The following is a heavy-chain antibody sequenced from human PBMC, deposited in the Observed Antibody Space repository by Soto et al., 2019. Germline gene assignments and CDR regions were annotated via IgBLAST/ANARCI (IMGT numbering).Heavy chain of an antibody. Sequence: AGGSLRLSCAASGFTFSSYSMNWVRQAPGKGLEWVSYISSSSSTIYYADSVKGRFTISRDNAKNSLYLQMNSLRAEDTAVYCCARDRYGDYVADIWGQGTMVTVSS. CDR3: ARDRYGDYVADI. J-gene: IGHJ3*02. D-gene: IGHD4-17*01. CDR2: ISSSSSTI. CDR1: GFTFSSYS. V-gene: IGHV3-48*01.